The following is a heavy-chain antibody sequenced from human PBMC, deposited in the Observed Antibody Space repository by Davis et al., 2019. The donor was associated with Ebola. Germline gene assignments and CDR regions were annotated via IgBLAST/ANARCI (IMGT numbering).Heavy chain of an antibody. D-gene: IGHD3-3*01. CDR3: ARELGYYDFWSGYYYYYYYGMDV. Sequence: GESLKISCAASGFTFSSYAMSWVRQAPGKGLEWVANIKQDGSEKYYVDSVKGRFTISRDNAKNSLYLQMNSLRAEDTAVYYCARELGYYDFWSGYYYYYYYGMDVWGQGTTVTVSS. CDR2: IKQDGSEK. V-gene: IGHV3-7*01. CDR1: GFTFSSYA. J-gene: IGHJ6*02.